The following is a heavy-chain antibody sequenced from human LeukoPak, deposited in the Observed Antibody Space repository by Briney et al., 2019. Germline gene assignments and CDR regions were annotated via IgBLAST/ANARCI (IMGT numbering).Heavy chain of an antibody. CDR3: ARNPLVVPAAIWYNEFDP. CDR2: IIPIFGTA. CDR1: GGIFSSYA. D-gene: IGHD2-2*02. Sequence: SVKVSCKASGGIFSSYAISWVRQAPGQGLEWMGGIIPIFGTANYAQKFQGRVTITTDESTSTAYMELSSLRSEDTAVYYCARNPLVVPAAIWYNEFDPWGQGTLVTVSS. V-gene: IGHV1-69*05. J-gene: IGHJ5*02.